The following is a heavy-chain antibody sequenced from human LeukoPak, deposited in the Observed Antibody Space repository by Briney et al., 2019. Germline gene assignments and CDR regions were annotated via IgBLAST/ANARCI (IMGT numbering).Heavy chain of an antibody. CDR1: GFTFSSYI. D-gene: IGHD3-9*01. J-gene: IGHJ4*02. Sequence: GGSLRLSCAASGFTFSSYIMSWVRQAPGKGLEWVSSISSSSSYIYYADSVKGRFTISRDNSQNTLYLQMNSLRAEDTAVYYCAKDDVLRYFDWLSPNYFDYWGQGTLVTVSS. CDR3: AKDDVLRYFDWLSPNYFDY. V-gene: IGHV3-21*04. CDR2: ISSSSSYI.